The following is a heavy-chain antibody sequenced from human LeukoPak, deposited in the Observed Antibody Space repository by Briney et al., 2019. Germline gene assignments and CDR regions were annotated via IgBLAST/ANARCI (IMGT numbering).Heavy chain of an antibody. J-gene: IGHJ4*02. CDR3: ARLIGSVDTAVDY. CDR2: ISGSGGST. Sequence: PGGSLRLSCAASGLTFSFYAMSGVRQAPGKGLEWVSGISGSGGSTEYADSVKGRFTISRDNSKNTLYLQMNSLSAEDTAVYYCARLIGSVDTAVDYWGQGTLVTVSS. V-gene: IGHV3-23*01. D-gene: IGHD5-18*01. CDR1: GLTFSFYA.